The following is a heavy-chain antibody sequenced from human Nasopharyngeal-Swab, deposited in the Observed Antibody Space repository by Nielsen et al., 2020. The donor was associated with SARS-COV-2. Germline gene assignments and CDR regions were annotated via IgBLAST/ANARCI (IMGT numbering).Heavy chain of an antibody. J-gene: IGHJ4*02. CDR1: GGSISSYY. V-gene: IGHV4-59*01. Sequence: SETLSLTCTVSGGSISSYYWSWIRQPPGKGLEWIGYIYYSGSTNYNPSLKSRVTISVDTSKNQFSLKLSSVTAADTAVYYCVRGPPIYYYDSSGHPPYYFDYWGQGTLVTVSS. CDR2: IYYSGST. D-gene: IGHD3-22*01. CDR3: VRGPPIYYYDSSGHPPYYFDY.